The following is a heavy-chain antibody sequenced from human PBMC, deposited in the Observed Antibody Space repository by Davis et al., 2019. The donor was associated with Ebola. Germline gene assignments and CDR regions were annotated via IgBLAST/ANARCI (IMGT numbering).Heavy chain of an antibody. CDR3: ARLSRWNYGLDP. V-gene: IGHV4-39*01. D-gene: IGHD1-7*01. CDR1: GGSISSSSYY. J-gene: IGHJ5*02. Sequence: PSETLSLICTVSGGSISSSSYYWGWIRQPPGKGLEWIGSIYYSGSTYYNPSLKSRVTISVDTSKNQFSLKLSSVTAADTAVYYCARLSRWNYGLDPWGQGTLVTVSS. CDR2: IYYSGST.